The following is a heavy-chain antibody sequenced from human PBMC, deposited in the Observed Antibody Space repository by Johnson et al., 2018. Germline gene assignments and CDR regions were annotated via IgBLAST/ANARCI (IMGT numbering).Heavy chain of an antibody. Sequence: QVQLVQSGGGLVKXGGSXRLXCAASGFTFSDYYMSWIRQAPGKGLEWVAVISYDGSNKYYVDSVKGRFTISRDNSKNTLYLQMNSLGAEDTAVYYCARVQGGPDAFDIWGQGTMVTVSS. CDR2: ISYDGSNK. V-gene: IGHV3-30*03. J-gene: IGHJ3*02. D-gene: IGHD3-16*01. CDR3: ARVQGGPDAFDI. CDR1: GFTFSDYY.